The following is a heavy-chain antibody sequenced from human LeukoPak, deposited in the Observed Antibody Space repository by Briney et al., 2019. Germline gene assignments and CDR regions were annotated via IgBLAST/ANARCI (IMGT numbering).Heavy chain of an antibody. Sequence: GGTLRLSCAASGFTFSSYGMSSVRQAPGKGLEWVSAISGSGGSTYYADSVKGRFTISRDNSKNTLYLQMNSLRAEDTAVYYCARRAGDYSHPYDYWGQGTLVTVSS. D-gene: IGHD3-22*01. CDR2: ISGSGGST. J-gene: IGHJ4*02. CDR3: ARRAGDYSHPYDY. CDR1: GFTFSSYG. V-gene: IGHV3-23*01.